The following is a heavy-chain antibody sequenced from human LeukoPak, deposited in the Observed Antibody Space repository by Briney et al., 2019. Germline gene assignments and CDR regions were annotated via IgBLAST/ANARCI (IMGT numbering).Heavy chain of an antibody. D-gene: IGHD6-13*01. J-gene: IGHJ4*02. CDR2: IDPSDSYT. CDR3: ARHAKAYGSSCDY. CDR1: GYSFTTYW. V-gene: IGHV5-10-1*01. Sequence: GESLKISCTGSGYSFTTYWISWVRQMPGKGLEWMGRIDPSDSYTNYSPSFQGHVTISADKSFSTAYLQWTSLKASDTAMYYCARHAKAYGSSCDYWGQGTLVTVSS.